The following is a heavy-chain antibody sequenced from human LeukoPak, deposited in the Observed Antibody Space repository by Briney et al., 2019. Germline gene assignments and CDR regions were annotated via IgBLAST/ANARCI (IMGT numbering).Heavy chain of an antibody. CDR3: ARGRLYCGGGCYSGPAHD. D-gene: IGHD2-21*02. V-gene: IGHV1-46*01. J-gene: IGHJ4*02. CDR2: INPSGGST. CDR1: GYTFTGYY. Sequence: GASVKVSCKASGYTFTGYYMHWVRQAPGQGLEWMGIINPSGGSTSYAQKFQGRVTMTRDMSTSTVYMELCSLRSEDTAVYYCARGRLYCGGGCYSGPAHDWGQGTLVTVSS.